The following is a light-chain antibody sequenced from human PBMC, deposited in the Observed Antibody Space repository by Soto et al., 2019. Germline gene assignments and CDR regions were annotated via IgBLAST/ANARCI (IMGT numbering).Light chain of an antibody. CDR1: SSNIGNNA. V-gene: IGLV1-36*01. CDR3: AAWDDSLNGYV. Sequence: QSVLTQPPSVSEAPRQRVTISCSGSSSNIGNNAVNWYQQLPGKAPKLLIYYDDLLPSGVSDRFSGSKSGTSASLAISGLHSEDEADYYCAAWDDSLNGYVFGTGTKVTVL. CDR2: YDD. J-gene: IGLJ1*01.